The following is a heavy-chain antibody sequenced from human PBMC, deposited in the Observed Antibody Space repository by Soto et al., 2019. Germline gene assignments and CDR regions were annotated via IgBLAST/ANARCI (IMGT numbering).Heavy chain of an antibody. V-gene: IGHV3-23*01. Sequence: EVQLLESGGGLVQPGGSLRLSCAASGFTFSNYAMSWVRQAPGKGPEWVSGISGSGGSTDYADSVKGRFTIFRDNSKNTLYLQMTRLRAEDPAVYYCAKDLARELRYNLLDPWGQGTLITVAS. D-gene: IGHD1-7*01. J-gene: IGHJ5*02. CDR3: AKDLARELRYNLLDP. CDR2: ISGSGGST. CDR1: GFTFSNYA.